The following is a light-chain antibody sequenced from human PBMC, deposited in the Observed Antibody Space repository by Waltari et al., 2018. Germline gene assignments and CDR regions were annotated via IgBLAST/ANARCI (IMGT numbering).Light chain of an antibody. CDR1: TSNIGSNI. V-gene: IGLV1-44*01. Sequence: QSVVTQPPAASGTPGQRVTISCSGSTSNIGSNIVTWYQQVPGTGPKLLIHSKNQRPSGSPDRFAASKSGTSASLAINGLQSEDEADYYCATWDDSLNGVVFGGGTKLTVL. J-gene: IGLJ2*01. CDR3: ATWDDSLNGVV. CDR2: SKN.